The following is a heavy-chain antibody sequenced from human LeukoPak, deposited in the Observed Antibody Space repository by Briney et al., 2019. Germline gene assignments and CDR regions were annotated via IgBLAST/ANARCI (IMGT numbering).Heavy chain of an antibody. CDR3: ARTPYYDFWSGYHYYFDY. Sequence: SETLSLTCTVSGGSISSYYWSWIRQPPGKGLEWIGYIYHSGSTNYNPSLKSRVTISVDTSKNQFSLKLSSVTAADTAVYYCARTPYYDFWSGYHYYFDYWGQGTLVTVSS. D-gene: IGHD3-3*01. CDR2: IYHSGST. V-gene: IGHV4-59*01. CDR1: GGSISSYY. J-gene: IGHJ4*02.